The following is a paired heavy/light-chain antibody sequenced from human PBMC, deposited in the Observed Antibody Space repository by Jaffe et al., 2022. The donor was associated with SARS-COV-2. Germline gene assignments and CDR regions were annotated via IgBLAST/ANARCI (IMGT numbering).Heavy chain of an antibody. V-gene: IGHV3-23*04. CDR1: GFTSSRFA. CDR2: ISGSGDNT. D-gene: IGHD6-13*01. Sequence: ELQLVESGGGLVQRGGSLRLSCAASGFTSSRFAMSWVRQAPGKGLEWVAAISGSGDNTYYADSVRGRFTISRDNSKNTLYLQVNSLRAEDTAVYYCAKRVGYSSSSLGEYHYMDVWGKGTTVTVSS. J-gene: IGHJ6*03. CDR3: AKRVGYSSSSLGEYHYMDV.
Light chain of an antibody. Sequence: SYELTQPPSVSVSPGQTAIITCSGDILANKYTSWYQQKPGQSPVLVMYQDTKRPSGIPERFSGSNSGNTATLTISGTQAVDEADYYCQAWDSSAPYVFGTGTKVTVL. CDR2: QDT. V-gene: IGLV3-1*01. CDR3: QAWDSSAPYV. CDR1: ILANKY. J-gene: IGLJ1*01.